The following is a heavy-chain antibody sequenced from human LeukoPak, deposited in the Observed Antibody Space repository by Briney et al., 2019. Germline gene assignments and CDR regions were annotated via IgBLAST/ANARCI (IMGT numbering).Heavy chain of an antibody. Sequence: SETLSLTCTVSGGSISSYYWSWIRQPPGKGLEWIGYIYYSGSTNYNPSLKGRVTISVDTSENQFSLKLSSVTAADTAVYYCARHVVVATISGWFDPWGQGTLVTVSS. CDR1: GGSISSYY. D-gene: IGHD5-12*01. V-gene: IGHV4-59*08. CDR2: IYYSGST. J-gene: IGHJ5*02. CDR3: ARHVVVATISGWFDP.